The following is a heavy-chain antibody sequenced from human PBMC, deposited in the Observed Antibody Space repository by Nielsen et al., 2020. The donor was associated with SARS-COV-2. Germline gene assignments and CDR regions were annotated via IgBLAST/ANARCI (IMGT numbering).Heavy chain of an antibody. Sequence: SETLSLTCGVFGDSITSQTWWSWVRQPPGKGLEWIGQIYHGGSTNYSPSLRSRVAISVDKSKNQFSLQVTSVTTADTAVYYCARMIGYSTSSDSWGQGTLVTVSS. J-gene: IGHJ4*02. V-gene: IGHV4-4*02. CDR3: ARMIGYSTSSDS. CDR1: GDSITSQTW. CDR2: IYHGGST. D-gene: IGHD3-22*01.